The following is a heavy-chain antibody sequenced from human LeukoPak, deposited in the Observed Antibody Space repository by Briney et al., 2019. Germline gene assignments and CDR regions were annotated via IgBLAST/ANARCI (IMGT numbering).Heavy chain of an antibody. CDR2: ISSSSSYI. CDR1: GFTFSTYW. V-gene: IGHV3-21*01. D-gene: IGHD3-22*01. CDR3: ARDPSNYYDPSG. J-gene: IGHJ4*02. Sequence: GGSLRLSCAVSGFTFSTYWMDWVRQVPGKGLEWVSSISSSSSYIYYADSVKGRFTTSRDNAKNSLYLQMNSLRAEDTAVYYCARDPSNYYDPSGWGQGTLVTVSS.